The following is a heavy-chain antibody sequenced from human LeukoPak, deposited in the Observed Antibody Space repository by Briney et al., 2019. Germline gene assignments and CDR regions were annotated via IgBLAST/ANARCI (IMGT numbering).Heavy chain of an antibody. V-gene: IGHV4-59*01. CDR2: IYYSGST. CDR1: GGSISSNY. D-gene: IGHD7-27*01. J-gene: IGHJ3*02. Sequence: PSETLSLTCTVSGGSISSNYWSWIRQPPGKGLEWIGYIYYSGSTNYSPSLKSRVTISVDTSKNQFSLKLSSVTAADTAVYYCARDSLGNDAFDIWGQGTMVTVSS. CDR3: ARDSLGNDAFDI.